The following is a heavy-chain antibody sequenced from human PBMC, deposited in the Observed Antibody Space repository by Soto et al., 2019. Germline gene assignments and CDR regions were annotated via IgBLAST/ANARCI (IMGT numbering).Heavy chain of an antibody. D-gene: IGHD3-10*01. CDR1: GGFVSSSSYF. CDR3: ARGPGEWSSWPRNWFDP. V-gene: IGHV4-61*01. Sequence: SETLSLTCTVSGGFVSSSSYFWIWIRQPPWKEMEFIAYVYYTGTTKYSPSLKSRASISLDTSKNQFSLNLSSVTTADTAIYYCARGPGEWSSWPRNWFDPWGQGTLVTVSS. J-gene: IGHJ5*02. CDR2: VYYTGTT.